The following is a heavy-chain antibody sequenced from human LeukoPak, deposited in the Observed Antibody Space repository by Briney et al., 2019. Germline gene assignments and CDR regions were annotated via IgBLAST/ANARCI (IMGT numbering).Heavy chain of an antibody. CDR2: ISSNGGST. CDR3: ARVLGSTSGPLDY. CDR1: GFTFSSYA. V-gene: IGHV3-64*01. D-gene: IGHD2-2*01. J-gene: IGHJ4*02. Sequence: PGGSLRLSCAASGFTFSSYAMHWVRQAPGKGLEYVSAISSNGGSTYYANSVKGRFTISRDNSKNTLYLQMGSLRAEDMAVYYCARVLGSTSGPLDYWGQGTLVTVSS.